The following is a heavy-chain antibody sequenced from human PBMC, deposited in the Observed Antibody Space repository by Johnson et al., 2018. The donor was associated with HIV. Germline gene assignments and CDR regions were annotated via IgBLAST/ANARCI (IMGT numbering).Heavy chain of an antibody. Sequence: QVQLVESGGGLVQPGRSLRLSCAASGFTFSDYYMSWIRQAPGKGLEWVSYISSSGSTPYYADSVKGRFTISRDNAKNSLYLQMESLRADDTALYYCARDKDYGGNHDAFDIWGQGTMVTVSS. CDR1: GFTFSDYY. J-gene: IGHJ3*02. CDR2: ISSSGSTP. D-gene: IGHD4-23*01. V-gene: IGHV3-11*04. CDR3: ARDKDYGGNHDAFDI.